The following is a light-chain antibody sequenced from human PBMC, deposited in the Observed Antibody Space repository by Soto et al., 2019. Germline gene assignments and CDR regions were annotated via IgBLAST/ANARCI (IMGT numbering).Light chain of an antibody. Sequence: QSVLTQPPSASGTPGQRVTISCSGRSSNIGSNTVDWHRQLPGTAPELLIYHNDQRPSGVPDRFSASKSGTSASLAISGLQSEDEADFYCAAWDDSLNVFVFGSGTKVTV. CDR3: AAWDDSLNVFV. CDR2: HND. V-gene: IGLV1-44*01. J-gene: IGLJ1*01. CDR1: SSNIGSNT.